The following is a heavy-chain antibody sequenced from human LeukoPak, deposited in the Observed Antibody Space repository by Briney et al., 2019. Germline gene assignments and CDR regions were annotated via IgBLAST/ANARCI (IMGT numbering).Heavy chain of an antibody. D-gene: IGHD2-2*01. CDR1: GFTVSTKY. V-gene: IGHV3-53*01. Sequence: GGSLRLSCAASGFTVSTKYMSWVRQAPGKGLEWVSLIYSSGTTYYADSVKGRFTISRDNSKNSLYLQMNSLRPEDTAVYYCARVGGVPAAHFDYWGQGTLVTVSS. CDR3: ARVGGVPAAHFDY. CDR2: IYSSGTT. J-gene: IGHJ4*02.